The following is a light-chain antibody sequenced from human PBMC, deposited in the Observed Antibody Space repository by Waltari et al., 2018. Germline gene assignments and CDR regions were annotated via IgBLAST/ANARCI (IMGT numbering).Light chain of an antibody. Sequence: QLVLTQSPSASASLGASVKLTCTLSSGHSSYAIAWHQQQQEKGPRYWMKLNSDGRTSKGDGSPDRFSGSSSGAERYLTISSLQSEDEADYYCQTWGTGIQVFGSGTKGTVL. CDR2: LNSDGRT. J-gene: IGLJ6*01. CDR1: SGHSSYA. CDR3: QTWGTGIQV. V-gene: IGLV4-69*01.